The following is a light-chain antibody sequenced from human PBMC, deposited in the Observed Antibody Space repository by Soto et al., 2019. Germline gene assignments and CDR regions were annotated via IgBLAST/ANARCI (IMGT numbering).Light chain of an antibody. Sequence: QSVLTQPPSASGSPGQSVTISCTGTSSDVGGYNYVSWYHQHPGKAPKLMIYEVSKRPSGVPDRFSGSRSGNTASLTVSGLHTEDEDDYYCSSYAGSNNYVFETGTRVTVL. CDR3: SSYAGSNNYV. V-gene: IGLV2-8*01. J-gene: IGLJ1*01. CDR2: EVS. CDR1: SSDVGGYNY.